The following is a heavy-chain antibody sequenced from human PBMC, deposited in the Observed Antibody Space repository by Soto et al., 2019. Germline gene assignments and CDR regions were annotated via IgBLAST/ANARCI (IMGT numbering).Heavy chain of an antibody. CDR3: ARYSSSWYTLAL. CDR2: IYSGGST. V-gene: IGHV3-66*01. J-gene: IGHJ4*02. Sequence: PGGSLRLSCAASGFTVSSNYMSWVRQAPGKGLEWVSVIYSGGSTYYADSVKGRFTISRDNSKNTLYLQMNSLRAEDTAVYYCARYSSSWYTLALWAQRTPVTGSS. CDR1: GFTVSSNY. D-gene: IGHD6-13*01.